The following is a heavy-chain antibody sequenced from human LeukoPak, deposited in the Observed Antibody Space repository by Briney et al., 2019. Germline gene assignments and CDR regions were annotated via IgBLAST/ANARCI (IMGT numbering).Heavy chain of an antibody. CDR2: ISGSGGST. J-gene: IGHJ4*02. Sequence: GGSLRLSCAASGFTFTTYTISWVRQAPGKGLEWVSVISGSGGSTYYADSVKGRFTISRDNSKNTLYLQMSSLRAEDTAVYYCAKRPTIRGFGEFYYFDFWGQGTLVTVSS. D-gene: IGHD3-10*01. V-gene: IGHV3-23*01. CDR1: GFTFTTYT. CDR3: AKRPTIRGFGEFYYFDF.